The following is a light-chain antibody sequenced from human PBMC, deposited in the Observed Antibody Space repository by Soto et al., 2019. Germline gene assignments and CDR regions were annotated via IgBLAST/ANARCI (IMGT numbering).Light chain of an antibody. CDR1: SSNIGNNY. Sequence: QSVLTQPPSVSAAPGQKVTISCSGSSSNIGNNYVSWYQQLPGTAPKLLIYDSNKRPSGIPDRFSGSKSGTSATLGITGLQTGDEADYYCGTWDSSVSAGRVVFGGGTKLTVL. V-gene: IGLV1-51*01. CDR3: GTWDSSVSAGRVV. CDR2: DSN. J-gene: IGLJ2*01.